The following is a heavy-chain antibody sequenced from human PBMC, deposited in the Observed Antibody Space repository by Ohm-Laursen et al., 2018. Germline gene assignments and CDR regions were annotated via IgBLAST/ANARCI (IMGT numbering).Heavy chain of an antibody. V-gene: IGHV3-53*01. CDR3: ARAGEWLPYYYGMDV. D-gene: IGHD3-3*01. J-gene: IGHJ6*02. Sequence: SLRLSCAASGFTVSSNYMSWVRQAPGKGLEWVSVIYSGGSTYYADSVKGRFTISRDNSKNTLYLQMNSLRAEDTAVYYCARAGEWLPYYYGMDVWGQGTTVTVSS. CDR1: GFTVSSNY. CDR2: IYSGGST.